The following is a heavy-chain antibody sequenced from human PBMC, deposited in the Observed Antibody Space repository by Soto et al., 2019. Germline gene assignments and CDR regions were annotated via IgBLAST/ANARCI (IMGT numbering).Heavy chain of an antibody. CDR3: ARMGYCSSTSCSSFDY. CDR1: GGSFSGYY. V-gene: IGHV4-34*01. J-gene: IGHJ4*02. D-gene: IGHD2-2*01. Sequence: PLETLSLTCAVYGGSFSGYYWSWIRQPPGKGLEWIGEINHSGSTNYNPSLKSRVTISVDTSKNQFSLKLSSVTAADTAVYYCARMGYCSSTSCSSFDYWGQGTLVTVSS. CDR2: INHSGST.